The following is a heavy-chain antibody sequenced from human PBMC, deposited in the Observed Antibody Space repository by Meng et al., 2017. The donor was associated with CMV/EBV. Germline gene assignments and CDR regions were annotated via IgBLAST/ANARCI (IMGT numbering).Heavy chain of an antibody. V-gene: IGHV3-21*01. D-gene: IGHD3-16*01. CDR2: ISSSSSYI. CDR3: ALQGGDY. CDR1: GFTFSSYS. Sequence: GESLKISCAASGFTFSSYSMNWVRQAPGKGLEWVSSISSSSSYIYYADSVKGRFIISRDNAKNSLYLQMNSLRAEDTAVYYCALQGGDYWGQGTLVTVSS. J-gene: IGHJ4*02.